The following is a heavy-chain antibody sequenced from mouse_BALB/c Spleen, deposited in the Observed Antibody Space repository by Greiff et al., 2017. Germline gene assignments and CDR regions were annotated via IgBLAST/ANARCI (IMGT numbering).Heavy chain of an antibody. J-gene: IGHJ4*01. CDR2: IDPSDSET. D-gene: IGHD2-3*01. Sequence: VQLVESGPQLVRPGASVKISCKASGYSFTSYWMHWVKQRPGQGLEWIGMIDPSDSETRLNQKFKDKATLTVDKSSSTAYMQLSSPTSEDSAVYYCARGYYVFYYAMDYWGQGTSVTVSS. V-gene: IGHV1S126*01. CDR3: ARGYYVFYYAMDY. CDR1: GYSFTSYW.